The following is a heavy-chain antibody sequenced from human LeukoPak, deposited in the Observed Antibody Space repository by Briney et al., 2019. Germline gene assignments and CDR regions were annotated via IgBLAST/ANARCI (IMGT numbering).Heavy chain of an antibody. CDR1: GFTFSDYI. CDR3: SRDGAEGDNSAFDI. J-gene: IGHJ3*02. CDR2: IRRKRNSYTT. V-gene: IGHV3-72*01. Sequence: GGSLRLSCVASGFTFSDYILDWVRQAPGKGLEWVGRIRRKRNSYTTEYAASVKGRFSISRDDLKKTLYLHMNSLQTEDTAVYHCSRDGAEGDNSAFDIWGPGTMVTVSS. D-gene: IGHD3-22*01.